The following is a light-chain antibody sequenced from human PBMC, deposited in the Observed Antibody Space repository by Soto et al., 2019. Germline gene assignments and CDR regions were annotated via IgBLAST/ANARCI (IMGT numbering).Light chain of an antibody. V-gene: IGLV1-40*02. CDR2: ANT. CDR1: SSNIWAGSY. Sequence: QSVVTQPPSISGAPGQSVTISCTGSSSNIWAGSYVHWYHQLPRTATKLPLYANTNRPSGVTDRFSGSKSGTSASLAIAGLQTEDEGDYYCQTYDSSLSGLYVFGTGTKVTVL. CDR3: QTYDSSLSGLYV. J-gene: IGLJ1*01.